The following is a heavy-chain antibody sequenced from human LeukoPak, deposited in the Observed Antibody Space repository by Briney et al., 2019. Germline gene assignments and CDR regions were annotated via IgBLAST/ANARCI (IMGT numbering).Heavy chain of an antibody. CDR2: ISGSGGST. V-gene: IGHV3-23*01. CDR1: GFTFSSYA. Sequence: PGGSLRLSCAASGFTFSSYAMSWVRQAPGKGLEWVSAISGSGGSTYYADSVKGRFTISRDNSKNSLSLQMNSLRAEDTAVYYCARDLDIVVVPASWFYPWGQGTLVTVSS. CDR3: ARDLDIVVVPASWFYP. J-gene: IGHJ5*02. D-gene: IGHD2-2*03.